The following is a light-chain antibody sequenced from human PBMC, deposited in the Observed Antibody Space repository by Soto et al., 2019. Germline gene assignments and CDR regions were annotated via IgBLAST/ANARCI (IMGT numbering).Light chain of an antibody. J-gene: IGKJ5*01. CDR2: GTS. V-gene: IGKV3-20*01. CDR1: HSVSRTY. Sequence: VMPPSPGTLSLSPGERATLYCRARHSVSRTYLAWYQQKPGQAPRLLIYGTSDRATGTPDRFSGSGSGTDFTLTISRLEPEDSAVYYCQQFDESVTFGQGRLLEVK. CDR3: QQFDESVT.